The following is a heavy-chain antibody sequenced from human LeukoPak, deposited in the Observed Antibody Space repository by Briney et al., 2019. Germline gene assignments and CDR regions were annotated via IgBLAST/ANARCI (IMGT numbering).Heavy chain of an antibody. CDR2: ISSDGRNK. CDR3: PKDKGAYRFYYD. J-gene: IGHJ4*02. V-gene: IGHV3-30*18. Sequence: GGSLRLSCAASGLTFSSYGMHWVRQAPGKGLEWVAFISSDGRNKYYADSVKGRFIISRDNYKNTLDLQMNSLRPEDTAVYYCPKDKGAYRFYYDRGQGTLVTVSS. D-gene: IGHD3-9*01. CDR1: GLTFSSYG.